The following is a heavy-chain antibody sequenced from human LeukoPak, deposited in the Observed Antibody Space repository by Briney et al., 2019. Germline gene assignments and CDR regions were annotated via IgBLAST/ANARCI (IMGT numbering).Heavy chain of an antibody. V-gene: IGHV1-69*02. D-gene: IGHD3-22*01. CDR3: ARGTYYYDSSGSWFDP. Sequence: SVKVSCKASVGTFSSYTISWGRQAPGQGLEWMGRIIPILGIANYAQKFQGRVTVTADKSTSTAYMELSSLRSEDTAVYYCARGTYYYDSSGSWFDPWGQGTLVTVSS. CDR1: VGTFSSYT. CDR2: IIPILGIA. J-gene: IGHJ5*02.